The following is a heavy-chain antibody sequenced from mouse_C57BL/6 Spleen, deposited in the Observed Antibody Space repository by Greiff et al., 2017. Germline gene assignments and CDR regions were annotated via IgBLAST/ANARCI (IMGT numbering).Heavy chain of an antibody. CDR2: IDPSDSYT. V-gene: IGHV1-69*01. J-gene: IGHJ2*01. CDR1: GYTFTSYW. CDR3: AREYFDY. Sequence: VQLQQPGAELVMPGASVKLSCKASGYTFTSYWMHWVKQRPGQGLEWIGEIDPSDSYTNYNQQFKGKSTLTVDKSSSTAYMQLSSLTSEDSAVYYWAREYFDYWGQGTTLTVSS.